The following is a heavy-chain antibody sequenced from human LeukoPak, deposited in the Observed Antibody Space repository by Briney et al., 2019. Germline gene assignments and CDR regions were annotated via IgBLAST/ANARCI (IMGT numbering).Heavy chain of an antibody. V-gene: IGHV3-21*06. CDR2: ISSTSSYI. CDR1: GFTFSSYS. CDR3: ARALWSGPVYYGMDV. D-gene: IGHD3-10*01. Sequence: GGSLRLSCAASGFTFSSYSMNWVRQAPGKGLEWVSSISSTSSYIYYADSVKGRFTISRDNAKNSLYLQMNSLRAEDTAVYYCARALWSGPVYYGMDVWGQGTTVTVSS. J-gene: IGHJ6*02.